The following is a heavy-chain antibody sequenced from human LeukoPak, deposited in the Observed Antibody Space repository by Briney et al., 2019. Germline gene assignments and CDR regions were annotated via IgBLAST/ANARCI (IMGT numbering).Heavy chain of an antibody. CDR1: GFTFSSYS. J-gene: IGHJ3*02. Sequence: PGGSLRPSCAASGFTFSSYSMNWVRQAPGKGLEWVSSISSSSSYIYYADSVKGRFTISRDNAKNSLYLQMNSLRAEDTAVYYCARDRGSDAFDIWGQGTMVTVSS. CDR3: ARDRGSDAFDI. CDR2: ISSSSSYI. D-gene: IGHD1-26*01. V-gene: IGHV3-21*01.